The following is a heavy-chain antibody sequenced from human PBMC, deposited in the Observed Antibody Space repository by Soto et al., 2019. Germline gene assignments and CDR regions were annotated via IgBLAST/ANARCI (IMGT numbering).Heavy chain of an antibody. J-gene: IGHJ4*02. CDR3: GREYFDSRGTPPRD. CDR2: INPGGGYT. CDR1: GYTFTHYY. Sequence: QVQLVQSGAEVKKPGASVKVSCKTSGYTFTHYYMHWVRLAPGQGLEWMGVINPGGGYTTYAQKFQGKETLTRDTFTNTAYMELSSPKSEGAAVYYCGREYFDSRGTPPRDWGQGTLVTVSS. V-gene: IGHV1-46*01. D-gene: IGHD3-22*01.